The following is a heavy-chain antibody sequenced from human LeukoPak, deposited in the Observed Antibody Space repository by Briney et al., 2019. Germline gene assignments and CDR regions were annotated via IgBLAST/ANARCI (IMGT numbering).Heavy chain of an antibody. CDR3: ASAAAAHYYDSSGYLWPDY. J-gene: IGHJ4*02. D-gene: IGHD3-22*01. CDR1: GGTFSSYV. V-gene: IGHV1-69*05. Sequence: SVKVSCKASGGTFSSYVISWVRQAPGQGLEWMGGIIPIFGTENYAQKFQGRVTITTDESTSTAYTELSSLRSEDTAVYYCASAAAAHYYDSSGYLWPDYWGQGTLVTVSS. CDR2: IIPIFGTE.